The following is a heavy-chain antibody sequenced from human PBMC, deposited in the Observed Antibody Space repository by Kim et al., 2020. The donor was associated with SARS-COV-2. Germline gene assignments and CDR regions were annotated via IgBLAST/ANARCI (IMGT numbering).Heavy chain of an antibody. CDR1: GFTFSSYE. CDR3: ARDSAAAVSYYYAMDV. CDR2: ISSRGSTI. Sequence: GGSLRLSCAASGFTFSSYEMNWVRQAPGKGLEWASYISSRGSTIYYADSVKGRFTISRDNAKNSLYLQMNSPRAEDTAVYYCARDSAAAVSYYYAMDVWGQGTTVTVSS. J-gene: IGHJ6*02. D-gene: IGHD6-13*01. V-gene: IGHV3-48*03.